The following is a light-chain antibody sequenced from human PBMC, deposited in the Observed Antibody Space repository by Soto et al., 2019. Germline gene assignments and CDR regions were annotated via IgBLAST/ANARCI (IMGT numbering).Light chain of an antibody. V-gene: IGKV3-11*01. Sequence: EIVLTQSPATLSLSPGERATLSCRASQSVSSYLAWYQQTPGQAPRLLIYDASNRATGIPARFSGSGSGTDFTLTISSLEPEDFAVYYCQQRSNWPPGGTFGQGTKVDIK. CDR3: QQRSNWPPGGT. CDR2: DAS. CDR1: QSVSSY. J-gene: IGKJ1*01.